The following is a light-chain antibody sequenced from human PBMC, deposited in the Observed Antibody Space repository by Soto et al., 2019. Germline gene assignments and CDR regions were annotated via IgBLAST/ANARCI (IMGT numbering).Light chain of an antibody. Sequence: EIVLTQSPGTLSLSPGDTATLSCSASQTVSSNFLAWYQQRLAQAPRVXIHGASTRATGITDRFSGSVSGTEFTLTISGLEPEDFAVYYCQQYGSSPATFGQGTKVDIK. CDR1: QTVSSNF. J-gene: IGKJ1*01. CDR3: QQYGSSPAT. V-gene: IGKV3-20*01. CDR2: GAS.